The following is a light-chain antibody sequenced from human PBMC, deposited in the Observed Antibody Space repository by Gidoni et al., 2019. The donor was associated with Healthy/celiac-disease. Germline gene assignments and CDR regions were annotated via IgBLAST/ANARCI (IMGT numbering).Light chain of an antibody. Sequence: EIVLTQSPGTLSLSPGERATLSCRASQSVSRSYLAWYQQKPGQAPRLLIYGASSRATGIPDRFSGSGSGTDFTLTISILEPEDFAVYYCQQYGSSRTFGQGTKVEIK. CDR1: QSVSRSY. CDR3: QQYGSSRT. V-gene: IGKV3-20*01. J-gene: IGKJ1*01. CDR2: GAS.